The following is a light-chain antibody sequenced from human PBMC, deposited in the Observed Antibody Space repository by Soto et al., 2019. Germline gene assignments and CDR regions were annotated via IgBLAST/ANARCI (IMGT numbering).Light chain of an antibody. V-gene: IGKV3-15*01. Sequence: EIVVTQSPATLSVSPGERATLSCRASQSVGNNFAWYQQKPGQAPRLLIFATSTRATGVPARFSGSGSGTEFTLIISSLQSEDFAGYYCQQYGDSPLTFGGGAKVEIE. CDR2: ATS. CDR3: QQYGDSPLT. J-gene: IGKJ4*01. CDR1: QSVGNN.